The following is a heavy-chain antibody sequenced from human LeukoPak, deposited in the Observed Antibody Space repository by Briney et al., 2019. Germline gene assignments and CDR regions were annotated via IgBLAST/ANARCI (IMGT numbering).Heavy chain of an antibody. Sequence: PGGSLRLSWAASGXTFSSYGVHWVRQAPGKGLEWVAVISYDGSNKYYADSVKGRFTISRDNSKNTLYLQMNSLRAEDTAVYYCARDFCSGGSCYPDAFDIWGQGTMVTVSS. CDR3: ARDFCSGGSCYPDAFDI. V-gene: IGHV3-30*03. CDR1: GXTFSSYG. J-gene: IGHJ3*02. D-gene: IGHD2-15*01. CDR2: ISYDGSNK.